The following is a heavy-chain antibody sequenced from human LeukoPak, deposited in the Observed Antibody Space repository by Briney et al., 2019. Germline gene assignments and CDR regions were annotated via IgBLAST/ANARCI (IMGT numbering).Heavy chain of an antibody. Sequence: ASVKVSCKVSGYTLTELSMHWVRQAPGKGLVWMGGFDPEDGETIYAQKFQGRVTMTEDTSTDTAYMELSSLRSEDTAVYYCAAGQSSYYYDSSGYPWGQGTLVTVSS. V-gene: IGHV1-24*01. J-gene: IGHJ5*02. D-gene: IGHD3-22*01. CDR2: FDPEDGET. CDR1: GYTLTELS. CDR3: AAGQSSYYYDSSGYP.